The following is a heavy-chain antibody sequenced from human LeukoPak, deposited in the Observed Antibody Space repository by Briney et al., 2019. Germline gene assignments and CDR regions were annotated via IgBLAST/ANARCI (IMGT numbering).Heavy chain of an antibody. Sequence: GGSLRLSCAASGFTFSSYGMHWVRQAPGKGLEWVAFIRYDGSNKYYADSAKGRFTISRDNSKNTLYLQMNSLRAEDTAVYYCAKDFYGDPDAFDIWGQGTMVTVSS. J-gene: IGHJ3*02. V-gene: IGHV3-30*02. CDR1: GFTFSSYG. CDR2: IRYDGSNK. CDR3: AKDFYGDPDAFDI. D-gene: IGHD4-17*01.